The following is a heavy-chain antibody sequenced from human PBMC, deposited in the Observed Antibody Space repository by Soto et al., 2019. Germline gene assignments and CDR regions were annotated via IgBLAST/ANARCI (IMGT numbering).Heavy chain of an antibody. CDR2: IYYRGNV. Sequence: SETLSLTCSVSDDSINSDKYYWGWIRQPPGKGLEWIGSIYYRGNVYYNPSLQSRVTISLDKSKSQFSLKLNSVTAAVSAVYFCARLEGLATISYYFDFWGPGALVTVSS. J-gene: IGHJ4*02. CDR1: DDSINSDKYY. D-gene: IGHD5-12*01. V-gene: IGHV4-39*01. CDR3: ARLEGLATISYYFDF.